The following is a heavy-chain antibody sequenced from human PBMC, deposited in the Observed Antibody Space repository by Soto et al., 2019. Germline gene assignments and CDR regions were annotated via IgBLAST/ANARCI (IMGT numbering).Heavy chain of an antibody. CDR2: ISSTTHYI. CDR3: ARESEDLTSNFDY. V-gene: IGHV3-21*06. Sequence: LRLSCAASGFTFTRYSMNWVRQAPGKGLEWVSSISSTTHYIYYADSMRGRFTISRDNAKNAVYLEMNSLRAEDTAVYYCARESEDLTSNFDYWGQGTLVTVSS. J-gene: IGHJ4*02. CDR1: GFTFTRYS.